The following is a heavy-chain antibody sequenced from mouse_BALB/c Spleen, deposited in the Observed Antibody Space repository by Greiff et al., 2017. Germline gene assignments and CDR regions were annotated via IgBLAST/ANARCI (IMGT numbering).Heavy chain of an antibody. J-gene: IGHJ2*01. Sequence: EVMLVESGGGLVKPGGSLKLSCAASGFTFSSYAMSWVRQTPEKRLEWVASISSGGSTYYPDSVKGRFTISRDNARNILYLQMSSLRSEDTAMYYCARGRRDGYYSLSFDYWGQGTTLTVSS. V-gene: IGHV5-6-5*01. CDR2: ISSGGST. CDR3: ARGRRDGYYSLSFDY. D-gene: IGHD2-3*01. CDR1: GFTFSSYA.